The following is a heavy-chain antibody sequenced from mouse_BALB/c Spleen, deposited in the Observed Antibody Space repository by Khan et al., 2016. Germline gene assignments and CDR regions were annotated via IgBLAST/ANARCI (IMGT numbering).Heavy chain of an antibody. CDR2: IYPGDGDT. V-gene: IGHV1-80*01. CDR3: ARGTPLAD. J-gene: IGHJ3*01. D-gene: IGHD2-14*01. Sequence: QVRLQQSGAELVRPGSSVKISCKASGYVFSSYWMNWVKQRPGQGLEWIGQIYPGDGDTSYNGKFKGKVTLTADKSSSTAYMQLSSLTSEDSAVYFCARGTPLADWGQGTLVTVSA. CDR1: GYVFSSYW.